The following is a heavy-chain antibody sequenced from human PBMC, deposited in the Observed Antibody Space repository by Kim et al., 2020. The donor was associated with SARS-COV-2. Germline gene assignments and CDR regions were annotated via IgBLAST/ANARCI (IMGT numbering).Heavy chain of an antibody. CDR1: GFTFSSYA. V-gene: IGHV3-30*04. Sequence: GGSLRLSCAASGFTFSSYAMHWVRQAPGKGLEWVAVISYDGSNKYYADSVKGRFTISRDNSKNTLYLQMNSLRAEDTAVYYCARDPLDYWGQGTLVTVSS. J-gene: IGHJ4*02. CDR3: ARDPLDY. CDR2: ISYDGSNK.